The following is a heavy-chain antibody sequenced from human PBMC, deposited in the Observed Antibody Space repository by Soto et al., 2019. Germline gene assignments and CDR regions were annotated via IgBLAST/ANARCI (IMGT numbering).Heavy chain of an antibody. J-gene: IGHJ6*02. CDR1: GFTFGDYA. CDR3: TRIEMATYYYYYYGMDV. Sequence: GSLRLSCTASGFTFGDYAMSWFRQAPGKGLEWVGFIRSKAYGGTTEYAASVKGRFTISRDDSKSIAYLQMNSLKTEDTAGYYCTRIEMATYYYYYYGMDVWGQGTTVTVSS. CDR2: IRSKAYGGTT. V-gene: IGHV3-49*03. D-gene: IGHD5-12*01.